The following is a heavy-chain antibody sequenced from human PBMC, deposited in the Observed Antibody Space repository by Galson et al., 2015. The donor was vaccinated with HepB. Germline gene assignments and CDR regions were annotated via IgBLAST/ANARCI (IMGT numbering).Heavy chain of an antibody. CDR2: ISYDGSNK. CDR1: GFTFSSYA. V-gene: IGHV3-30*04. J-gene: IGHJ4*02. D-gene: IGHD1-26*01. CDR3: ARNPPGGSYSSDY. Sequence: SLRLSCAASGFTFSSYAMHWVRQPPGKGLEWVAVISYDGSNKYYADSVKGRFTISRDNSKNTLYLQMNSLRAEDTAVYYCARNPPGGSYSSDYWGQGTLVTVSS.